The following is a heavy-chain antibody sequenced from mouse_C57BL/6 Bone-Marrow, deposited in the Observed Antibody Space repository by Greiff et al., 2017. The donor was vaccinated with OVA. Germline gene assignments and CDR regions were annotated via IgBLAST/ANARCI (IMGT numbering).Heavy chain of an antibody. Sequence: EVQLQQSGAELVRPGASVKLSCTASGFNFKDDYMHWVKQRPEQGLEWIGWIDPENGDTEYASKFQGKATITADTSSNTAYLQLSSLTSEDTAVYYCTTPVNGSSYYDDWGQGATLTVSS. CDR1: GFNFKDDY. V-gene: IGHV14-4*01. CDR3: TTPVNGSSYYDD. CDR2: IDPENGDT. D-gene: IGHD1-1*01. J-gene: IGHJ2*01.